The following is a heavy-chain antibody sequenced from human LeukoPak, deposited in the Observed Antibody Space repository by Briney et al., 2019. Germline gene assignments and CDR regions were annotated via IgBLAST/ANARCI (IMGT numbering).Heavy chain of an antibody. CDR3: ANWDDAFDI. D-gene: IGHD1-26*01. J-gene: IGHJ3*02. CDR1: GGSISSYY. V-gene: IGHV4-59*01. Sequence: SETLSLTCAVYGGSISSYYWSWIRQPPGKGLEWIGYIYYSGSTNYNPSLKSRVTISVDTSKNQFSLKLSSVTAADTAVYYCANWDDAFDIWGQGTMVTVSS. CDR2: IYYSGST.